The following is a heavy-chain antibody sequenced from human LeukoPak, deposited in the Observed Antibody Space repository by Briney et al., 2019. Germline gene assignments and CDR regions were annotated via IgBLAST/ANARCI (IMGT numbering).Heavy chain of an antibody. CDR3: GRDPDY. J-gene: IGHJ4*02. CDR2: INAGNGNT. Sequence: ASVKVSCKASGYSFSTYAIHWVRQAPGQRLEWMGWINAGNGNTKYSQKFQGRVTITRDTSATTAYMELSSLTSEDTAVYYCGRDPDYWGQGTLVTVSS. CDR1: GYSFSTYA. V-gene: IGHV1-3*01.